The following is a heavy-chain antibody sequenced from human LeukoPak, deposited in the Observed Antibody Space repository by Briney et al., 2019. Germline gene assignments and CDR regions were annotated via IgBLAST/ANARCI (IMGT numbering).Heavy chain of an antibody. Sequence: PGGSLRLSCAGSGFTFSSHWIGWVRQAPGKGLEWVAHINQDGSQKYYVDSVEGRFTISRDNSKNTLYLQMNSLRAEDTAVYYCARDRAGYFDYWGQGTLVTVSS. CDR2: INQDGSQK. D-gene: IGHD6-19*01. CDR1: GFTFSSHW. J-gene: IGHJ4*02. CDR3: ARDRAGYFDY. V-gene: IGHV3-7*01.